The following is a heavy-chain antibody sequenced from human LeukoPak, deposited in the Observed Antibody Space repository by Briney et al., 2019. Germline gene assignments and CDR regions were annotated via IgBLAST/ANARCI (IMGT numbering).Heavy chain of an antibody. D-gene: IGHD3-22*01. CDR2: VHDSGNT. CDR1: GGSISDYY. CDR3: AKDGSSGSFTHYNSYHYIDV. V-gene: IGHV4-59*01. J-gene: IGHJ6*03. Sequence: SETLSLTCTVSGGSISDYYWSWIRQSPGKGLEWIAYVHDSGNTNYNPSLKSRVTISLDTSKNQFSLKLTSVVAADSAMYYCAKDGSSGSFTHYNSYHYIDVWGKGTTVTVSS.